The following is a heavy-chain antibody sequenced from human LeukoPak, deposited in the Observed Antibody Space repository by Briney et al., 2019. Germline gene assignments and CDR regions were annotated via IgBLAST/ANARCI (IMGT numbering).Heavy chain of an antibody. D-gene: IGHD3-10*01. J-gene: IGHJ4*02. CDR1: GFTFSSYA. Sequence: VGSLRLSSAASGFTFSSYAMCWVRQAPGKGLEWVSSISDSGGSTHYADSVKGRFTISRDNSKNTLYLQMNSLRAEDTAPYYCAKGMFYYCSGSSDYRGQGSLVTVSS. CDR2: ISDSGGST. V-gene: IGHV3-23*01. CDR3: AKGMFYYCSGSSDY.